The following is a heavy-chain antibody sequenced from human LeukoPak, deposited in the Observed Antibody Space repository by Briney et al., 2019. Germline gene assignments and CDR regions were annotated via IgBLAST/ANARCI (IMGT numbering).Heavy chain of an antibody. V-gene: IGHV3-21*01. CDR1: GFTFSTYN. J-gene: IGHJ4*02. CDR2: ITSSSSYT. D-gene: IGHD6-19*01. CDR3: ARGRNSGWYEFVGQFDY. Sequence: GGTLRLSCAASGFTFSTYNMNWVRQAPGKGLECVSSITSSSSYTFYADSVKGRFTISRDNSKNTLYLQMNCLRAEDTSVYYCARGRNSGWYEFVGQFDYWGQGTLVTVSS.